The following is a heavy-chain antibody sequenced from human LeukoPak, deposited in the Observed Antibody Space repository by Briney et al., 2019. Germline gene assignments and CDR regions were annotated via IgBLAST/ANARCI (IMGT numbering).Heavy chain of an antibody. V-gene: IGHV6-1*01. CDR3: ANSKPMWNDAFDI. J-gene: IGHJ3*02. CDR1: GDSVSSNSAL. CDR2: TYYRSKWYN. Sequence: SQTLSLTCAISGDSVSSNSALWNWIRQSPSRGLEWLGRTYYRSKWYNDYAVSVKSRITINADTSKNQLSLQLNSVTPEDTAVYYCANSKPMWNDAFDIWGQGTMVTVSS. D-gene: IGHD1-1*01.